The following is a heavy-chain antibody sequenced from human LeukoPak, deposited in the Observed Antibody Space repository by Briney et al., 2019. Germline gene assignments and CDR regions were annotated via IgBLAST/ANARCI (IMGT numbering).Heavy chain of an antibody. V-gene: IGHV3-23*01. CDR1: GFTFSSYA. CDR3: AKAPSLYSSSSSWFDP. CDR2: ISGSGGST. Sequence: GGSLRLSCAASGFTFSSYAMSWVRQAPGKGLEWVSAISGSGGSTYYADSVKGRFTISRDNSKNTLYLQMNSLRVEDTAVYYCAKAPSLYSSSSSWFDPWGQGTLVTVSS. J-gene: IGHJ5*02. D-gene: IGHD6-6*01.